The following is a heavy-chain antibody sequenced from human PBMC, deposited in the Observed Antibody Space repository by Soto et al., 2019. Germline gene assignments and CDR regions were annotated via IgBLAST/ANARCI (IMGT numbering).Heavy chain of an antibody. CDR3: AREPYCSSTRCYGYYYYGMDV. J-gene: IGHJ6*02. D-gene: IGHD2-2*01. V-gene: IGHV1-69*08. CDR2: IIPILGIA. Sequence: QVQLVQSGAEVKKPGSSVKVSCKASGGTFSSYTISWVRQAPGQGLEWMGRIIPILGIANYAQKFQGRVTITADKSTSTAYMELSSRRSEDTAVYYCAREPYCSSTRCYGYYYYGMDVWGQGTTVTVSS. CDR1: GGTFSSYT.